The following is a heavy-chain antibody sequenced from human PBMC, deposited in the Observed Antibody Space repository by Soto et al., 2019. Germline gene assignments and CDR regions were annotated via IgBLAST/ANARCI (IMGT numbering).Heavy chain of an antibody. CDR2: IYYSGST. J-gene: IGHJ6*01. CDR1: GGSISSSSYY. Sequence: SETLSLTCTVSGGSISSSSYYWGWIRQPPGKGLEWIGSIYYSGSTYYNPSLKSRATISVDTSKNQFSLKLSSVTAADTAVYYCASLYSNFYYYYYGMDVWGQGTTVTVSS. D-gene: IGHD4-4*01. V-gene: IGHV4-39*01. CDR3: ASLYSNFYYYYYGMDV.